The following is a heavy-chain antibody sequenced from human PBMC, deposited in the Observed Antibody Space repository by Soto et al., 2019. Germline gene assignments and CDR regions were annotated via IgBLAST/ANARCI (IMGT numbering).Heavy chain of an antibody. CDR1: GGTFSSYA. V-gene: IGHV1-69*01. CDR2: IIPIFHAP. Sequence: AYVKVPCKASGGTFSSYAISWVRQAPRQGLEWMGGIIPIFHAPDYAQKFQGRATITADESTSTVFLELSSLNSEDTAVYYCAVFRQKTAVVTLKHLYLHYGLDVWGQGTTVTVSS. CDR3: AVFRQKTAVVTLKHLYLHYGLDV. D-gene: IGHD2-21*02. J-gene: IGHJ6*02.